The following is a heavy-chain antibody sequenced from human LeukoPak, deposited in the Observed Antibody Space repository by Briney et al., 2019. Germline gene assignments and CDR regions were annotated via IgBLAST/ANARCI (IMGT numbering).Heavy chain of an antibody. D-gene: IGHD3-10*01. CDR3: ARDGGVRGVQTKYNWFDP. CDR1: GGSFSGYY. CDR2: INHSGST. V-gene: IGHV4-34*01. Sequence: SETLSLTCAVYGGSFSGYYWSWIRQPPGKGLEWIGEINHSGSTNYNPSLKSRVTISVDTSKNQFSLKLSSVTAADTAVYYCARDGGVRGVQTKYNWFDPWGQATLVTVSS. J-gene: IGHJ5*02.